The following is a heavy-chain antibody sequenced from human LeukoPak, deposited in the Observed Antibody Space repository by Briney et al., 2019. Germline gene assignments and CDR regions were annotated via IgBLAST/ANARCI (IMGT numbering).Heavy chain of an antibody. Sequence: PSETLSLTCTVSGGSISGYYCSWLRQPPGKGLEYIGYINYSGSTNYNPSLKSRVTISVDTSKNQFSLKLSSLTPADTAVYYCARTTDDSSGYSDYWGQGTLVTVSS. J-gene: IGHJ4*02. V-gene: IGHV4-59*01. CDR1: GGSISGYY. D-gene: IGHD3-22*01. CDR2: INYSGST. CDR3: ARTTDDSSGYSDY.